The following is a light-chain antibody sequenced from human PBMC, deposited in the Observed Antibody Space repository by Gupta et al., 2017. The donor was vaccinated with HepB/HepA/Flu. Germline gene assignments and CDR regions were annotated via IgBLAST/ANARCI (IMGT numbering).Light chain of an antibody. V-gene: IGLV2-11*01. J-gene: IGLJ2*01. CDR2: DVN. CDR1: SSDVGNYDF. CDR3: CSDAGTYSLV. Sequence: QSALTQPRSVSGSPGQSVTISCTGTSSDVGNYDFVSWYQSPPDQATKLMIYDVNKRPSGVPDRFSGSKSGNAASLTISGLQAEEEADYFCCSDAGTYSLVFGGGTKLTVL.